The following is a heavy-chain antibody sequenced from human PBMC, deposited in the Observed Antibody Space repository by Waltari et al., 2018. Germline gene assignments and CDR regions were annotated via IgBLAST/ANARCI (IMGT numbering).Heavy chain of an antibody. Sequence: QVQLVESGGGVVQPGRSLRLSCAASGFTFSSYAMPWVRQAPGKGLEWVAVISYDGSNKYYADSVKGRFTISRDNSKNTLYLQMNSLRAEDTAVYYCARSPTSPDYDSSGYCFFDYWGQGTLVTVSS. CDR2: ISYDGSNK. V-gene: IGHV3-30-3*01. J-gene: IGHJ4*02. D-gene: IGHD3-22*01. CDR3: ARSPTSPDYDSSGYCFFDY. CDR1: GFTFSSYA.